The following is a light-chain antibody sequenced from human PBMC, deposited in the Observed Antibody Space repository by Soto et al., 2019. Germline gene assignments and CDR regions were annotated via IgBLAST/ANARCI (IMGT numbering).Light chain of an antibody. CDR3: QQYINWPRT. J-gene: IGKJ1*01. Sequence: EIVLTQSPVTLSVSPGERATLSCRASQRLISNLAWYQQRPGQAPRLLIYGASIRATDIPARFIGSGSGTEFTLTISSLQSEDFAVYYCQQYINWPRTFGQGTKVDIK. CDR2: GAS. V-gene: IGKV3-15*01. CDR1: QRLISN.